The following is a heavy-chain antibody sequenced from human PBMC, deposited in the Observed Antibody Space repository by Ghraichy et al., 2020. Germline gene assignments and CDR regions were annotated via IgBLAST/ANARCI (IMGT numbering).Heavy chain of an antibody. Sequence: SQTLSLTCAVSGGSISSVGHSWSWIRQPPGKGLEWIGYIYDSGSTSYNPSLKSRVTISVDRSKNQFSLRLSSVTAADTAVYYCAREQTYSYYMDVWGKGTTVTVSS. V-gene: IGHV4-30-2*01. J-gene: IGHJ6*03. CDR1: GGSISSVGHS. CDR2: IYDSGST. CDR3: AREQTYSYYMDV.